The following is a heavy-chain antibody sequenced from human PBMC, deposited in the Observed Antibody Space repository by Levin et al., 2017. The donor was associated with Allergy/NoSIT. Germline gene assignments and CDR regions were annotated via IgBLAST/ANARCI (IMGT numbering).Heavy chain of an antibody. CDR1: AFTFSIYD. CDR2: ISSSGDKT. V-gene: IGHV3-23*01. J-gene: IGHJ4*02. Sequence: GGSLRLSCVASAFTFSIYDMTWVRQAPGKGLEWVSDISSSGDKTYYADSVKGRVTISRDNSKNTLYLEIDSLRAEDTAVYYCMKDRHQTTMVRGIITTPPGYWGQGTLVTVSS. D-gene: IGHD3-10*01. CDR3: MKDRHQTTMVRGIITTPPGY.